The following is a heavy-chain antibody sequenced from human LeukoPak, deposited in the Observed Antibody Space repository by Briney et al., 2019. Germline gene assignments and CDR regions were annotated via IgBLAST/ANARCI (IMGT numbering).Heavy chain of an antibody. Sequence: PGGSLRLSCAASGFTFSSYAMSWVRQAPGKGLEWVSAISGSGGSTYYADSVKGRFTISRDNSKNTLYLQMNSLRAEDTAVYYCAKLSVLRSLEWLAENPEYFQHWGQGTLVTVSS. CDR3: AKLSVLRSLEWLAENPEYFQH. V-gene: IGHV3-23*01. CDR1: GFTFSSYA. J-gene: IGHJ1*01. D-gene: IGHD3-3*01. CDR2: ISGSGGST.